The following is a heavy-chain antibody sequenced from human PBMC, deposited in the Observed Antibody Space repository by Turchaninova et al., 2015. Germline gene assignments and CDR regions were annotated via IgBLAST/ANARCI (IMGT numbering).Heavy chain of an antibody. D-gene: IGHD2-2*01. CDR1: GGSISSYY. V-gene: IGHV4-59*08. CDR3: ARHGGYCRSTSCYPPPWFDP. CDR2: IYYSWST. Sequence: QVQLQASCPGLVTPSGTLSWTCPVPGGSISSYYWSWIRQPPGEGLEWSGYIYYSWSTNDNPSLKSRVTISVDTSKNQFSLKLSSVTAADTAVYYCARHGGYCRSTSCYPPPWFDPWGQGTLVTVSS. J-gene: IGHJ5*02.